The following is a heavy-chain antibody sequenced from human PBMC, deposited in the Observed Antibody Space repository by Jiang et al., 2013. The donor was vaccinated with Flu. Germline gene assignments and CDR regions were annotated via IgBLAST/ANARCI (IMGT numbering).Heavy chain of an antibody. D-gene: IGHD3-16*01. CDR1: GGSISSSSYS. CDR2: FHYSGSP. Sequence: GSGLVKPSETLSLTCTVSGGSISSSSYSWGWIRQSPGKGLEWIASFHYSGSPNYNPSLKSRVTISVDMSKNQLSLKLSSVTAADAAVYYCARHSNSGGVRGYFDYWGQGTLVTVSS. V-gene: IGHV4-39*01. CDR3: ARHSNSGGVRGYFDY. J-gene: IGHJ4*02.